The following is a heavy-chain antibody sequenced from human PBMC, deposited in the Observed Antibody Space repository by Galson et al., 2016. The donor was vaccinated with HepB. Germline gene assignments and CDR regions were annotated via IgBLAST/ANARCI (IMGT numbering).Heavy chain of an antibody. CDR1: GGKFSRYG. CDR3: ARGSHYYDSSGPFAY. V-gene: IGHV1-69*13. Sequence: SVKVSCKASGGKFSRYGRRGGRQAPGQGLEWMGRIIPIFATANYAQRFHGRVTITADESTSTAYMELSSLRSEDTAAYYCARGSHYYDSSGPFAYWGQGTLVTVSS. CDR2: IIPIFATA. J-gene: IGHJ4*02. D-gene: IGHD3-22*01.